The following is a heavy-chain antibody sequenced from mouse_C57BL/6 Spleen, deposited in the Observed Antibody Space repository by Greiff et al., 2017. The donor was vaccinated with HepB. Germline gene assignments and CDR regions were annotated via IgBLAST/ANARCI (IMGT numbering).Heavy chain of an antibody. CDR3: ASGLGYYAMDY. J-gene: IGHJ4*01. V-gene: IGHV5-17*01. CDR1: GFTFSDYG. Sequence: EVQLVESGGGLVKPGGSLKLSCAASGFTFSDYGMHWVRQAPEKGLEWVAYISSGSSTIYYADTVKGRFTISRDNAKNTLFLQMTSLRSEDTAMYYCASGLGYYAMDYWGQGTSVTVSS. CDR2: ISSGSSTI.